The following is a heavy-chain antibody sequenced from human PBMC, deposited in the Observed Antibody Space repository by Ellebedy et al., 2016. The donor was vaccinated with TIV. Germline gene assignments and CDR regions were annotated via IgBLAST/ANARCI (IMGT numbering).Heavy chain of an antibody. V-gene: IGHV3-30-3*01. CDR1: GFTFSDYA. CDR2: ISYHGVDK. CDR3: ARLMEVATVVYYYGMDV. D-gene: IGHD5-12*01. Sequence: GGSLRLXXAASGFTFSDYAIHWVRQAPGKGLDWVAVISYHGVDKHYADSVQGRFTISRDNSRNTMFLQMNSLKTEDTAVYYCARLMEVATVVYYYGMDVWGRGTTVTVSS. J-gene: IGHJ6*02.